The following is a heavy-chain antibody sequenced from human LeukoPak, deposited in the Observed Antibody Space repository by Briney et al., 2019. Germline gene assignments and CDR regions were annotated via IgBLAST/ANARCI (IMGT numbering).Heavy chain of an antibody. J-gene: IGHJ4*02. V-gene: IGHV3-64*01. Sequence: GGSLRLSCAASGFTFSNYAMHWVRQAPGKGLECVSSISSNGGGTYYANSVKGRYTISRDSSKNTLYLQMGSLRAEEMAVYYCARDPGRAGTTEWYYFDYWGQGTLVTVSS. D-gene: IGHD3-3*01. CDR2: ISSNGGGT. CDR3: ARDPGRAGTTEWYYFDY. CDR1: GFTFSNYA.